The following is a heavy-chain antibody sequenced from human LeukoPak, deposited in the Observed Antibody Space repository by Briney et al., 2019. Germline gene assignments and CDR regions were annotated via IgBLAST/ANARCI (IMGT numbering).Heavy chain of an antibody. Sequence: GASVKVSCKASGYTFTSYGISWVRQAPGQGLEWMGWISAYNGNTNYAQKLQGRVTMTTDTSTSTAYMELRSLSSDDTAVYYCARDFDSSGWYGLDDYWGQGTLVTVSS. V-gene: IGHV1-18*01. CDR1: GYTFTSYG. J-gene: IGHJ4*02. CDR2: ISAYNGNT. D-gene: IGHD6-19*01. CDR3: ARDFDSSGWYGLDDY.